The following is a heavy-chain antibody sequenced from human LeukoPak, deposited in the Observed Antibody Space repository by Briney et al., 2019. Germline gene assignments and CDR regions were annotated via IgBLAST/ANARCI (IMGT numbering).Heavy chain of an antibody. CDR3: AGLLWSRDY. J-gene: IGHJ4*02. Sequence: SETLSLTCAVCGGSFSGYYWSWIRQPPGKGLEWIGEINHSGSTNYNPSLKSRVTISVDTSKNQFSLKLSSVTAADTAVYYCAGLLWSRDYWGQGTLVTVSS. CDR1: GGSFSGYY. CDR2: INHSGST. D-gene: IGHD3-10*01. V-gene: IGHV4-34*01.